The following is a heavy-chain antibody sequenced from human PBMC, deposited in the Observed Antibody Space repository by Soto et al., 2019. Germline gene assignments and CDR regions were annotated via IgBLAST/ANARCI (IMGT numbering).Heavy chain of an antibody. CDR2: IIPIFGTA. J-gene: IGHJ6*02. Sequence: SVKVSCKASGGTFSSYAISWVRQAPGQGLEWMGGIIPIFGTANYAQKFQGRVTITADESTSTAYMELGSLRSEDTAVYYCARSGRGYSYGNGDYYYGMDVWGQGTTVTVSS. CDR3: ARSGRGYSYGNGDYYYGMDV. CDR1: GGTFSSYA. D-gene: IGHD5-18*01. V-gene: IGHV1-69*13.